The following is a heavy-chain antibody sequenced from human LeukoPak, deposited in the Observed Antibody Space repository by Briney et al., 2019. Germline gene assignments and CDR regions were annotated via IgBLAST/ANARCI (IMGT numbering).Heavy chain of an antibody. D-gene: IGHD3-22*01. Sequence: SETLSLTCTVSGGSISSNSYYWGWIRQPPGKGLEWIGTIYYSGRTYYNPSLKSRVTISVDTSKNQFSLKLSSVTAADTAVYYCARQTMIVVRPDAFDIWGQGTMVTVSS. CDR2: IYYSGRT. J-gene: IGHJ3*02. CDR3: ARQTMIVVRPDAFDI. V-gene: IGHV4-39*01. CDR1: GGSISSNSYY.